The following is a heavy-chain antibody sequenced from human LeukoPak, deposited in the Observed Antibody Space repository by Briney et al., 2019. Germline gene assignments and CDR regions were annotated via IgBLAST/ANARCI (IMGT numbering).Heavy chain of an antibody. J-gene: IGHJ4*02. D-gene: IGHD5-18*01. V-gene: IGHV1-18*01. CDR1: GYSFIRYA. CDR2: ISTYNANT. Sequence: ASGKVSCKASGYSFIRYAITWVRQAPGQGLGWVGWISTYNANTNYAQSLQGRLTLTTDTSTNTPYMELRSPRSDDTAVYYCARERDPALAPYFDYWGQGTLVTVSS. CDR3: ARERDPALAPYFDY.